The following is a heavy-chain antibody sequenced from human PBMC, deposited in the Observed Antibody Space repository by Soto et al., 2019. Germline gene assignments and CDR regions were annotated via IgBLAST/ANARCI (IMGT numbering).Heavy chain of an antibody. J-gene: IGHJ5*02. CDR3: ARLVVAAAANNWFDP. Sequence: SETLSLTCAVYGGSFSGYYWSWIRQPPGKGLEWIGEINHSGSTNYNPSLKSRVTISVDTSKNQFSLKLSSVTAADTAVYYCARLVVAAAANNWFDPWGQGTLVTVSS. D-gene: IGHD6-13*01. V-gene: IGHV4-34*01. CDR2: INHSGST. CDR1: GGSFSGYY.